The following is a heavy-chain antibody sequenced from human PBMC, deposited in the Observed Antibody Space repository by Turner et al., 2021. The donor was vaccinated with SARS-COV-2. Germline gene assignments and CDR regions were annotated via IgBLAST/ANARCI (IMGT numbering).Heavy chain of an antibody. J-gene: IGHJ4*02. CDR2: ISYDGTNK. Sequence: QVQLVESGGGVVQPGRSLRLSCATSGFSFNNYAMNWVRQDPGRGLEWVAFISYDGTNKYYADSVRGRFTIARDSSKNRLFLQMNSLRPEDTAVYYCTRDPHYEDESAFGYYFDYWGQGTLVTVSS. D-gene: IGHD3-22*01. V-gene: IGHV3-30*04. CDR1: GFSFNNYA. CDR3: TRDPHYEDESAFGYYFDY.